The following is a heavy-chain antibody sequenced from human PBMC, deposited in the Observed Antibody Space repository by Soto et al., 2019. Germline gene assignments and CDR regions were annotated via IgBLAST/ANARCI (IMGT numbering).Heavy chain of an antibody. CDR3: AKGVPGIAVAGTGYFQH. CDR2: ISGSGEST. Sequence: EVQLLESGGGLVQPGGSLRLSCAASGFTFSSYAMSWARQAPGKGLEWVSGISGSGESTYYADSVKGRFTISRDNSKNTLYLQMNGLRAEDTAVYYCAKGVPGIAVAGTGYFQHWGQGTLVTVSS. D-gene: IGHD6-19*01. V-gene: IGHV3-23*01. J-gene: IGHJ1*01. CDR1: GFTFSSYA.